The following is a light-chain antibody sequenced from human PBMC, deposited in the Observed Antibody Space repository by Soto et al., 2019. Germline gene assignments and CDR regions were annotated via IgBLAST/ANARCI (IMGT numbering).Light chain of an antibody. CDR2: KAS. CDR3: QQLNSYPLT. Sequence: DTQMTQSPSTLSASVGDRVTITCRASQSISNWLAWYQQKPGRAPKLLIYKASSLESGVPSRFSGSGSGTEFTLTISSLQPDDFATYYCQQLNSYPLTFGGGTKVDI. J-gene: IGKJ4*01. V-gene: IGKV1-5*03. CDR1: QSISNW.